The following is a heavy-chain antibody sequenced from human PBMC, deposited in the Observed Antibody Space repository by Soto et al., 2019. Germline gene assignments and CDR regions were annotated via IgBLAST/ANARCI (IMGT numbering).Heavy chain of an antibody. Sequence: GESLKISCKGSGYSFTSYWISWVRQMPGKGLEWMGMIDPSDSYTNYSPSFQGHVTISADKSISTAYLQWSSLKASDTAMYYCTRQGTGTTLGMDVWGQVTTVTVSS. D-gene: IGHD1-7*01. CDR3: TRQGTGTTLGMDV. V-gene: IGHV5-10-1*01. CDR2: IDPSDSYT. J-gene: IGHJ6*02. CDR1: GYSFTSYW.